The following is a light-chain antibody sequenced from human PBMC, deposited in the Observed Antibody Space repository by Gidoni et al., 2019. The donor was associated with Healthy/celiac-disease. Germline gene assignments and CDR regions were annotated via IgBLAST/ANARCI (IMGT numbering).Light chain of an antibody. Sequence: QSALTQPRSVSGSPGQSVTISCTGTSSDVGGYNYVSWYQQHQGKAPKLMIYDVSKRPSGVPDRCSGSKSGNTASLTISGLQAEDEADYYCCSYAGSYTPVVFGGGTKLTVL. CDR1: SSDVGGYNY. J-gene: IGLJ2*01. CDR3: CSYAGSYTPVV. V-gene: IGLV2-11*01. CDR2: DVS.